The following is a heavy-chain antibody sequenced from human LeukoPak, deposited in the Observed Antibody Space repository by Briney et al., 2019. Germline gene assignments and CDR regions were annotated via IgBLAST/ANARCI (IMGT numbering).Heavy chain of an antibody. V-gene: IGHV1-8*03. D-gene: IGHD5-12*01. CDR3: ASYSGYAQ. CDR1: GYTFTSYD. J-gene: IGHJ4*01. Sequence: ASVKVSCKASGYTFTSYDVNWVRQATGQGLEWMGWMNPNSGNTGYAQKFQGRVTISRNTSITTAYMELSGLTSEDTAVYYCASYSGYAQWGHGTLVTGSS. CDR2: MNPNSGNT.